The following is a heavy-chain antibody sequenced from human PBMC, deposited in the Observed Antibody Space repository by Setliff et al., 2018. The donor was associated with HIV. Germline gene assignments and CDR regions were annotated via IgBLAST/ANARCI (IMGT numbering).Heavy chain of an antibody. CDR2: IKEDGSDI. J-gene: IGHJ4*02. Sequence: GSLRLSCAAFGFSFSKYSMSWVRQAPGKGLEWVANIKEDGSDIYYVDSVKGRFTISRDNARNSLFLQMNSLRGDDTAVYYCVRDGARLDYWGQGTQVTVSS. V-gene: IGHV3-7*01. CDR1: GFSFSKYS. CDR3: VRDGARLDY. D-gene: IGHD2-21*01.